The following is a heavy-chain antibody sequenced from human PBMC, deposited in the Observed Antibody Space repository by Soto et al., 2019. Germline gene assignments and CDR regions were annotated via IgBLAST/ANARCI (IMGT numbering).Heavy chain of an antibody. Sequence: VGSLRLSCASSGFTFSSYSMNCVRHSPGKGLEWVSSISSSSSYIYYADSVKGRFTISRDNAKNSLYLQMNSLRAEDTAVYYCAREYCSGGSCYFDYWGQGTLVTVSS. CDR1: GFTFSSYS. CDR3: AREYCSGGSCYFDY. V-gene: IGHV3-21*01. D-gene: IGHD2-15*01. CDR2: ISSSSSYI. J-gene: IGHJ4*02.